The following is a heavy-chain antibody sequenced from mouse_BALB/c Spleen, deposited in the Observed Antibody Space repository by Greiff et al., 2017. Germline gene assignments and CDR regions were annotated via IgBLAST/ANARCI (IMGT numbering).Heavy chain of an antibody. CDR3: ARGRDYYAMDY. Sequence: VKLVESGPGLVAPSQSLSITCTVSGFSLTSYGVHWVRQPPGKGLEWLGVIWAGGSTNYNSALMSRLSISKDNSKSQVFLKMNSLQNDDPAMYYCARGRDYYAMDYWGQGTSVTVSS. CDR1: GFSLTSYG. V-gene: IGHV2-9*02. CDR2: IWAGGST. J-gene: IGHJ4*01.